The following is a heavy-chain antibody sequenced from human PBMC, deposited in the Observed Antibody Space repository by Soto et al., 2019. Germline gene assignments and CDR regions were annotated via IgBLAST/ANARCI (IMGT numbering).Heavy chain of an antibody. V-gene: IGHV1-8*01. D-gene: IGHD6-13*01. CDR3: ARGGYRSSWYDPYYYYGMDV. CDR2: MNPNSGNT. Sequence: ASVKVSCKASGYTFTSYDINWVRQATGQGLEWMGWMNPNSGNTGYAQKFQGRVTMTRNTSISTAYMELSSLRSEDTAVYYCARGGYRSSWYDPYYYYGMDVWGQGTTVTVYS. CDR1: GYTFTSYD. J-gene: IGHJ6*02.